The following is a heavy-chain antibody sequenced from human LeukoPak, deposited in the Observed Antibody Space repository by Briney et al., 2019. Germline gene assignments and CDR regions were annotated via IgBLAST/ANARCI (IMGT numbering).Heavy chain of an antibody. J-gene: IGHJ5*02. Sequence: GGSLRLSCAASGFTFSSYSMNWVRQAPGKGLEWVSSISSSSSYIYYADSVKGRFTISRDNAKNSLYLQMNSLRAEDTAVYYCARDTMTTVTTWSWFDPWGQGTLVTVSS. V-gene: IGHV3-21*01. D-gene: IGHD4-11*01. CDR3: ARDTMTTVTTWSWFDP. CDR2: ISSSSSYI. CDR1: GFTFSSYS.